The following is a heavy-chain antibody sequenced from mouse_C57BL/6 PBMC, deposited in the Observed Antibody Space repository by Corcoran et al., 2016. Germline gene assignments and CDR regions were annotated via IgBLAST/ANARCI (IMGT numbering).Heavy chain of an antibody. V-gene: IGHV1-26*01. Sequence: EVQLQQSGPELVKPGASVKISCKASGYTFTDYYMNWVKQSHGKSLEWIGDINPNNGGTSYNQKFKGKATLTVDKSSSTAYMELRSLTSEDSAVYYCAKIYYYGSTLYYFDYWGQGTTLTVSS. CDR1: GYTFTDYY. CDR2: INPNNGGT. CDR3: AKIYYYGSTLYYFDY. D-gene: IGHD1-1*01. J-gene: IGHJ2*01.